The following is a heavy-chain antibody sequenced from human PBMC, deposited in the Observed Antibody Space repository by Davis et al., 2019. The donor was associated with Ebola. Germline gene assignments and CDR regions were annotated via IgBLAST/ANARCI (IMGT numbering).Heavy chain of an antibody. D-gene: IGHD2-2*02. CDR3: ARAGYCSSTSCYKAYYYYGMDV. CDR2: IIPILGLA. V-gene: IGHV1-69*04. Sequence: SVKVSCKASGGTFSSYAISWVRQAPGQGLEWMGRIIPILGLANYAQKFQGRVTITADKSTSTAYMELSSLRSEDTAVYYCARAGYCSSTSCYKAYYYYGMDVWGQGTTVTVSS. J-gene: IGHJ6*02. CDR1: GGTFSSYA.